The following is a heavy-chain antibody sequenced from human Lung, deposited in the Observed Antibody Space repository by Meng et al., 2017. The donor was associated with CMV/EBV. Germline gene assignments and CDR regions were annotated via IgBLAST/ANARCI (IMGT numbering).Heavy chain of an antibody. CDR1: GGPISSSSYY. CDR2: IYYSGST. V-gene: IGHV4-39*01. J-gene: IGHJ4*02. CDR3: ARPIYSSSSFDY. D-gene: IGHD6-6*01. Sequence: SETLSLXCTVSGGPISSSSYYWGWIRQPPGKGLEWIGSIYYSGSTYYNPSLKSRVTISVDTSKNQFSLKLSSVTAADTAVYYCARPIYSSSSFDYWGQGTXVTVAS.